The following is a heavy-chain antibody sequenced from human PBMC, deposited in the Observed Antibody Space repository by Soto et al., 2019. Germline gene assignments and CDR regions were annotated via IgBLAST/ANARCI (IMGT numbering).Heavy chain of an antibody. D-gene: IGHD6-13*01. CDR2: IYYSGST. J-gene: IGHJ3*02. Sequence: QVQLQESGPGLVKPSETLSLTCTVSGGSISSYYWSWIRQPPGKGLEWIGYIYYSGSTNYNPSLKIRVTISVDTSKNQFSRKLSSVTAADTAVYYCARHQAGGQQLNDAFDIWGQGTMVTVSS. CDR3: ARHQAGGQQLNDAFDI. CDR1: GGSISSYY. V-gene: IGHV4-59*08.